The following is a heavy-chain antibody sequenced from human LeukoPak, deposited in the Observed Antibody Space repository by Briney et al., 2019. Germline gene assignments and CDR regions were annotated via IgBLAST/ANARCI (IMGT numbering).Heavy chain of an antibody. CDR2: LGASGTNT. CDR3: AKTLGGRWFFDC. J-gene: IGHJ4*02. Sequence: GGSLRLSCAASGFTFSSYAMSWVRQAPGKGLEWVSSLGASGTNTFYADSVKGRFTTSKDTSKNTLYLQMSSLRAEDTAVYYCAKTLGGRWFFDCWGQGTLVTVS. D-gene: IGHD4-23*01. CDR1: GFTFSSYA. V-gene: IGHV3-23*01.